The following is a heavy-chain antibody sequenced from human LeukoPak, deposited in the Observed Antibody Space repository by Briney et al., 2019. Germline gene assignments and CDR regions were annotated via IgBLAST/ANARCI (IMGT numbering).Heavy chain of an antibody. J-gene: IGHJ6*02. V-gene: IGHV4-30-4*08. D-gene: IGHD3-10*01. CDR1: GGSISSGGYY. Sequence: SETLSLTCTVSGGSISSGGYYWSWIRQPPGKGLEWIGYIYYSGSTYYNPSLKSRVTISVDTSKNQFSLKLSSVTAADTAVYYCARETDYYGSRLPDYYYYYGMDVWGQGTTVTVSS. CDR2: IYYSGST. CDR3: ARETDYYGSRLPDYYYYYGMDV.